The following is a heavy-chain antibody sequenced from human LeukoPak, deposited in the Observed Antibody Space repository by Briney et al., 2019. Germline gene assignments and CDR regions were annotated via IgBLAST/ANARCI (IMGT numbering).Heavy chain of an antibody. Sequence: GESLKISCEGSGYSFTSYWISRVRQMPGKGLEWMGRIDPSDSYTNYSPSFQGHVTISADKSISTAYLQLSSLKASDTAMYYCARLGGSSWYVGDYWGQGTLVTVSS. J-gene: IGHJ4*02. CDR2: IDPSDSYT. V-gene: IGHV5-10-1*01. D-gene: IGHD6-13*01. CDR1: GYSFTSYW. CDR3: ARLGGSSWYVGDY.